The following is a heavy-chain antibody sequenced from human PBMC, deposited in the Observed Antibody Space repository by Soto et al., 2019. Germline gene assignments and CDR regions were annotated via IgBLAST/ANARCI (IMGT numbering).Heavy chain of an antibody. CDR2: IFPIVGTA. J-gene: IGHJ5*02. V-gene: IGHV1-69*06. D-gene: IGHD3-22*01. CDR1: RGTFSSYA. Sequence: SVKDSCKASRGTFSSYAISWVRQAPGQGLDWMGEIFPIVGTANYAQKFQGRATITADKSTSTAYMELSGVRSGETAVNYCTRAPEGYYLNWFDLWGQGTLVTVSS. CDR3: TRAPEGYYLNWFDL.